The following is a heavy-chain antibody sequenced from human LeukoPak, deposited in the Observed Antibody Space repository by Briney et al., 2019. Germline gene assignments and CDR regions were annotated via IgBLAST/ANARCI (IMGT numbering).Heavy chain of an antibody. CDR3: ARNNWGIDY. CDR2: INSDGSDT. Sequence: PGGSLRLSCAASGFTFRNHWMHWLRHAPGKALVWVARINSDGSDTRHADSVEVRFPISRDNAKDTLYLQMNSLRVEDTAVYYCARNNWGIDYWGQGTLVAVSS. J-gene: IGHJ4*02. V-gene: IGHV3-74*01. CDR1: GFTFRNHW. D-gene: IGHD7-27*01.